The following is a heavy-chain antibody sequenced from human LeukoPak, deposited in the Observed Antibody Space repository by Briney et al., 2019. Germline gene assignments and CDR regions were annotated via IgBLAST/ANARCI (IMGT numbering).Heavy chain of an antibody. CDR3: ARDGAAAGNWFDP. D-gene: IGHD6-13*01. Sequence: SETLSLTCTVSGGSISSYYWSWIRQPPGKGLEWIGYIYYSGSTNYNPSLKSRVAISVDTSKNQFSLKLSSVTAADTAVYYCARDGAAAGNWFDPWGQGTLVTVSS. J-gene: IGHJ5*02. CDR2: IYYSGST. CDR1: GGSISSYY. V-gene: IGHV4-59*01.